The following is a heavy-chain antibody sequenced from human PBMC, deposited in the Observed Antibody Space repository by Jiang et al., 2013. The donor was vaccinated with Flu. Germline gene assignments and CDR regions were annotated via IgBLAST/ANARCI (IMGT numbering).Heavy chain of an antibody. Sequence: GLVKPSQTLSLTCTVSGGPITSGTYYWTWIRQPAGKGLEWIGRIYTTGSTDYHPSLESRVTISLDTSKNQFSLNLDSVTAADTAVYYCARAAGSGCVRNYFDFWGQGALVTVSS. J-gene: IGHJ4*02. CDR2: IYTTGST. V-gene: IGHV4-61*02. CDR1: GGPITSGTYY. CDR3: ARAAGSGCVRNYFDF. D-gene: IGHD6-19*01.